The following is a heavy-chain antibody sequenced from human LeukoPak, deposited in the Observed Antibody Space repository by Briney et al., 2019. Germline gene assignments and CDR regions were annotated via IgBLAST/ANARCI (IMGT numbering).Heavy chain of an antibody. J-gene: IGHJ5*02. CDR1: GGSFSSYY. CDR3: ARGGYYGSGNDFRFDP. CDR2: IYHSGST. D-gene: IGHD3-10*01. Sequence: SETLSLTCAVYGGSFSSYYWSWIRQPPGKGLEWIGYIYHSGSTNYKPSLKSRVTISVDTSKNQFSLKLSSVTAADTAVYYCARGGYYGSGNDFRFDPWGQGTLVTVSS. V-gene: IGHV4-59*01.